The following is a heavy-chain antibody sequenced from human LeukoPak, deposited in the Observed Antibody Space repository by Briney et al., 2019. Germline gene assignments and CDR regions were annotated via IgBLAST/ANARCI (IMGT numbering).Heavy chain of an antibody. V-gene: IGHV3-74*01. CDR2: IKSDGSST. CDR1: GFTFSSYW. D-gene: IGHD3-10*01. Sequence: PGGSLRLYCEASGFTFSSYWMHWVRQAPGKGLVWVSRIKSDGSSTSHADSVKGRFTIARDNAKNTLYLQMNSLRDEDTAVYYCARAVSSSGSHYDYWGQGTLVTVSS. CDR3: ARAVSSSGSHYDY. J-gene: IGHJ4*02.